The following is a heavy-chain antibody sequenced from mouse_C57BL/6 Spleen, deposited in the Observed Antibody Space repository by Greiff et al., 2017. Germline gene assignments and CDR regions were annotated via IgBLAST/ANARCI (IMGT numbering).Heavy chain of an antibody. CDR2: IYPGAGDT. CDR3: ARSGGLPHYYAMDY. CDR1: GYAFSSYW. Sequence: QVQLQQSGAELVKPGASVKISCKASGYAFSSYWMNWVKQRPGKGLEWIGQIYPGAGDTNYNGKFKGKATLTADKSSSTAYMQLSSLTSEDSAVYFCARSGGLPHYYAMDYWGQGTSVTVSS. V-gene: IGHV1-80*01. J-gene: IGHJ4*01. D-gene: IGHD2-4*01.